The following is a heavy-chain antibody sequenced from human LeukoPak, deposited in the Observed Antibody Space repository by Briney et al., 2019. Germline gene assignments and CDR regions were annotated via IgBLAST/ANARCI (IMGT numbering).Heavy chain of an antibody. CDR1: GFSFSNCE. J-gene: IGHJ1*01. CDR2: ISAGGDRL. Sequence: GGSLRLSCVASGFSFSNCEMNWVRQAPGKGLQWLSSISAGGDRLYYADSVRGRLTISRDNAKNSLYLQLNSLGTEDTAVYYCARDASGLEEHVWGQGTLVTVSS. D-gene: IGHD1/OR15-1a*01. V-gene: IGHV3-48*03. CDR3: ARDASGLEEHV.